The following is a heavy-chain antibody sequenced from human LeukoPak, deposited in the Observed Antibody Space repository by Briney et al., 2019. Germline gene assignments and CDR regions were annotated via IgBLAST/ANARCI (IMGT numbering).Heavy chain of an antibody. V-gene: IGHV1-3*03. D-gene: IGHD6-19*01. J-gene: IGHJ4*02. Sequence: ASVKVSCKASGYTFTSYAMHWVRQAPGQRLEWMGWINAGNGNTKYSQEFQGRVTITRDTSASTAYMELSSLRSEDMAVYYCAREGAVAGTEFDYWGQGTLVTVSS. CDR2: INAGNGNT. CDR1: GYTFTSYA. CDR3: AREGAVAGTEFDY.